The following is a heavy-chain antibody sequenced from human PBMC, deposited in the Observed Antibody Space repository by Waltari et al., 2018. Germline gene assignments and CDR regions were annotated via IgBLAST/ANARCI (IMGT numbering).Heavy chain of an antibody. V-gene: IGHV3-30*02. CDR2: IRYDGSNK. CDR3: ARRGGSSWWYFQH. Sequence: QVQLVESGGGVVQPGGSLRLSCAASGFTFSSYGMHWVRQAPGKGLEGVAFIRYDGSNKYYADSVKGRFTISRDNSKNTLYLQMNSLRAEDTAVYYCARRGGSSWWYFQHWGQGTLVTVSS. D-gene: IGHD6-13*01. CDR1: GFTFSSYG. J-gene: IGHJ1*01.